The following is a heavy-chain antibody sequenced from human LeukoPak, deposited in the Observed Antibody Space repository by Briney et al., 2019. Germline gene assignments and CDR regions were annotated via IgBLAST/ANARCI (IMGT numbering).Heavy chain of an antibody. CDR2: INSDGSST. D-gene: IGHD1-1*01. J-gene: IGHJ4*02. CDR3: ARGTTGTTAEFDY. CDR1: GFTFSSYW. Sequence: GGSLRLSCAASGFTFSSYWMHWVRQAPGKGLAWVSRINSDGSSTSYADSVKGRFTISRDNAKNTLYLQMNSLRAEDTAVYYCARGTTGTTAEFDYWGQGTLVTVSS. V-gene: IGHV3-74*01.